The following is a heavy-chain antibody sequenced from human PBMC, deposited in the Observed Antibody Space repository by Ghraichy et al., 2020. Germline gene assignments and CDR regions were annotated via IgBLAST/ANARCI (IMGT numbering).Heavy chain of an antibody. CDR2: TYHRSRWYT. V-gene: IGHV6-1*01. CDR1: GDSVSSDTAS. D-gene: IGHD3-3*01. CDR3: VRTEWLDYFDL. J-gene: IGHJ2*01. Sequence: QTLSLTCAISGDSVSSDTASWNWIRQSPSGGLEWLGRTYHRSRWYTDYAVSVKSRMIINPDTSNNQLSLQLSPVTPEDTAVYYCVRTEWLDYFDLWGRGTLVTVSS.